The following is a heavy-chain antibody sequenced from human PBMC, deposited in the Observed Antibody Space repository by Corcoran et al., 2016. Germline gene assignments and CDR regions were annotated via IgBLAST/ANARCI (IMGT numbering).Heavy chain of an antibody. D-gene: IGHD6-25*01. V-gene: IGHV3-74*03. CDR2: ITGDGSDT. Sequence: EVQLVESGGGLVQPGGSLRLSCAASGFAFSTYWMHWVRQVPGKGLMWVSRITGDGSDTTYADSVKGRFTISRDNAENTLYLQMDSLRAEDTAVYYCARGGGWSSGRFRAFGFWGHGTMVTVSS. CDR3: ARGGGWSSGRFRAFGF. CDR1: GFAFSTYW. J-gene: IGHJ3*01.